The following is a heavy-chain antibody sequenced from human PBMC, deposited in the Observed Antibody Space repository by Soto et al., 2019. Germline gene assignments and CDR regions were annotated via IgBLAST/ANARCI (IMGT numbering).Heavy chain of an antibody. CDR3: ETDLATVIRRGDY. Sequence: QVQLVQSGAAVKKTGASVKVSCKVSGYTLTELSMHWVRQAPGKGLEWMGGFDPEDGETIYAQKFQGRVTMTEDTSTDTAYMELSSLRSDDTAVYFCETDLATVIRRGDYWGQGTLVTVSS. D-gene: IGHD4-17*01. CDR2: FDPEDGET. V-gene: IGHV1-24*01. J-gene: IGHJ4*02. CDR1: GYTLTELS.